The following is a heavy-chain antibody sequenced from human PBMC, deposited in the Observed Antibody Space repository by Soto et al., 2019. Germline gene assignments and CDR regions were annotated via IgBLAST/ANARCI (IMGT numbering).Heavy chain of an antibody. D-gene: IGHD3-10*01. J-gene: IGHJ4*02. CDR1: GFTFSNAW. Sequence: EVQLVESGGGLVKPGGSLRLSCAASGFTFSNAWMNWVRQAPGKGLEWVGRIESKTDGGTTDYAAPVKGRFTISRDDSKNTLYLQMNSLKTEDTAVYYCTTDFGGFGDWGQGTLVTVSS. CDR2: IESKTDGGTT. V-gene: IGHV3-15*07. CDR3: TTDFGGFGD.